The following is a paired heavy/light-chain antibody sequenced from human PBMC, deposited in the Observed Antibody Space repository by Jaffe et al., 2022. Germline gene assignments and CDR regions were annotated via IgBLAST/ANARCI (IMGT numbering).Heavy chain of an antibody. J-gene: IGHJ4*02. CDR3: ARAITARKLGYCSGGSCYGLRHYYFDY. D-gene: IGHD2-15*01. Sequence: EVQLVESGGGLVQPGGSLRLSCAASGFTFSSYWMSWVRQAPGKGLEWVANIKQDGSEKYYVDSVKGRFTISRDNAKNSLYLQMNSLRAEDTAVYYCARAITARKLGYCSGGSCYGLRHYYFDYWGQGTLVTVSS. CDR1: GFTFSSYW. CDR2: IKQDGSEK. V-gene: IGHV3-7*01.
Light chain of an antibody. Sequence: SYELTQPPSVSVSPGQTARITCSGDALPKQYAYWYQQKPGQAPVLVIYKDSERPSGIPERFSGSSSGTTVTLTISGVQAEDEADYYCQSADSSGTLFGGGTKLTVL. V-gene: IGLV3-25*03. CDR2: KDS. CDR3: QSADSSGTL. J-gene: IGLJ2*01. CDR1: ALPKQY.